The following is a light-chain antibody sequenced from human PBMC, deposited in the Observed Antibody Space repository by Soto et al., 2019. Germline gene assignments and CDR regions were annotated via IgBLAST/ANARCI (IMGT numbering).Light chain of an antibody. CDR1: QSLSSS. Sequence: DIQMAQSPSTLSASVGDRVTITCRASQSLSSSLAWYQQKPGKAPRLLIYDASSLESGVPSRFSGSGSGAEFTLTISSLQPDDFATYYCQQYNSFTWTFGQGTKVDIK. J-gene: IGKJ1*01. CDR2: DAS. CDR3: QQYNSFTWT. V-gene: IGKV1-5*01.